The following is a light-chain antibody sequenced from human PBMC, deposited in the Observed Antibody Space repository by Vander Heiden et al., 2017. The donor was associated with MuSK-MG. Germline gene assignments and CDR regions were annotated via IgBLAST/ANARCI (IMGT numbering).Light chain of an antibody. V-gene: IGKV1-33*01. Sequence: DIQMTQSLSSLSASVGARVTITCQASQDLSNYLNWYQQKPGKAPKLLIYDASNLETGVPSRFSGSGSGTDFTFTISSLQPEDVATYYCQQDDNLPLTFGGGTKVXIK. CDR2: DAS. J-gene: IGKJ4*01. CDR3: QQDDNLPLT. CDR1: QDLSNY.